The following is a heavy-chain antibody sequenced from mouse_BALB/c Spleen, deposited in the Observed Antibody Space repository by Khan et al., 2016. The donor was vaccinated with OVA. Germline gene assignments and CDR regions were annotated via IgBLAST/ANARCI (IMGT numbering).Heavy chain of an antibody. J-gene: IGHJ3*01. D-gene: IGHD2-2*01. CDR1: GYTFTDYA. V-gene: IGHV1S137*01. CDR2: ISTHYGNI. CDR3: ASGSGNDRFAY. Sequence: QVQLQQSGPEVVRPGVSVKISCKGSGYTFTDYAMHWVKQSHAKSLEWIGVISTHYGNIDYNQKFKDKATMTVDKSSNTAYMELARFTSEDPAMYYCASGSGNDRFAYWGQGTLVTVSA.